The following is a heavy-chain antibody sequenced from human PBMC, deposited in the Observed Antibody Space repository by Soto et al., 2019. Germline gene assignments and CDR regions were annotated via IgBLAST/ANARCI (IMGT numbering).Heavy chain of an antibody. CDR3: ARHPRGSSSSWYAYYFDY. Sequence: QLQLQESGPGLVKPSETLSLTCTVSGGSISSSSYYWGWIRQPPGKGLEWIGSIYYSGSTYYNPSLKSRVTISVDTSKNQFSLKLSSVTAADTAVYYCARHPRGSSSSWYAYYFDYWGQGTPVTVSS. CDR1: GGSISSSSYY. V-gene: IGHV4-39*01. D-gene: IGHD6-13*01. J-gene: IGHJ4*02. CDR2: IYYSGST.